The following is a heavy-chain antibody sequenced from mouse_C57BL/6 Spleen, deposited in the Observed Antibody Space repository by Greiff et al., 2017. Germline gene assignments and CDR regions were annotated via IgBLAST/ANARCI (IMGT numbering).Heavy chain of an antibody. CDR2: LFPGNSDT. CDR3: TRTYYYGSSYGNFDY. V-gene: IGHV1-5*01. Sequence: EVQLQQSGTVLARPGASVKMSCKTSGYTFTSYWMHWVKQRPGKGLEWIGALFPGNSDTTSNQKFKGKAKLTAVTSASIAYMELSSLTNEDSAVYYCTRTYYYGSSYGNFDYWGQGTTLTVSS. D-gene: IGHD1-1*01. J-gene: IGHJ2*01. CDR1: GYTFTSYW.